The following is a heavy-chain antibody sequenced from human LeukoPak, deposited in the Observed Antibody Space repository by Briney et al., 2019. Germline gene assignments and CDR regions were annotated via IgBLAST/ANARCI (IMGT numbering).Heavy chain of an antibody. V-gene: IGHV3-21*01. J-gene: IGHJ4*02. CDR1: GFTFSNYN. Sequence: GGSLRLSCAASGFTFSNYNMNWVRQAPGKGLEWVSSITSTSSYIYYADSVKGRFTISRDNAENSLYLQMNSLRAEDTAVYYCARVETYYDFWSGYYYFDYWGQGTLVTVSS. CDR2: ITSTSSYI. D-gene: IGHD3-3*01. CDR3: ARVETYYDFWSGYYYFDY.